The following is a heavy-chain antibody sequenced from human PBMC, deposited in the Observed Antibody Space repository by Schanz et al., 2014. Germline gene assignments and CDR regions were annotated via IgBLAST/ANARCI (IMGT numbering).Heavy chain of an antibody. D-gene: IGHD5-18*01. V-gene: IGHV3-30*02. CDR2: IRFDGSDK. J-gene: IGHJ4*02. Sequence: QVQLVESGGGVVQPGGSLRLSCAASGFTFSSYGMHWVRQAPGKGLEWVTFIRFDGSDKYYADSVKGRFTISRDNSENTLYLQMISLRAEDTAVYYCAKLDGYAYGSMGQEYFDYWGQGTLVAVSS. CDR1: GFTFSSYG. CDR3: AKLDGYAYGSMGQEYFDY.